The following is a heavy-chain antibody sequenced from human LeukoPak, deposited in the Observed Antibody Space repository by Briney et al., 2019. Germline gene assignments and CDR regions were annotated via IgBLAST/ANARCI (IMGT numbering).Heavy chain of an antibody. Sequence: GGSLTLSCAASGFTFSNLAMHWVGQAPGKGLEWVAVTSYDGSHKYYADSVKDRFTISRDNSQNTLYLQMNSLRTEDTAVFYCARSTAPYGSGSSVDYWGQGTLVTVSS. CDR3: ARSTAPYGSGSSVDY. V-gene: IGHV3-30-3*01. J-gene: IGHJ4*02. D-gene: IGHD3-10*01. CDR1: GFTFSNLA. CDR2: TSYDGSHK.